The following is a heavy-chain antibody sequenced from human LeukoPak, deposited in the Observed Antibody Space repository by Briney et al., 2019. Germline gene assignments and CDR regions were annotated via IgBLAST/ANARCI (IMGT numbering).Heavy chain of an antibody. Sequence: SETLSLTCAVYGGSFSGYYWSWIRQPPGKGLEWIGEINHSGSTNYNPSLKSRVTISVDTSKNQFSLKLSSVTAADTAVYYCARDGDATGSFDYWAREPWSPSPQ. J-gene: IGHJ4*02. CDR2: INHSGST. CDR3: ARDGDATGSFDY. V-gene: IGHV4-34*01. CDR1: GGSFSGYY. D-gene: IGHD3-10*01.